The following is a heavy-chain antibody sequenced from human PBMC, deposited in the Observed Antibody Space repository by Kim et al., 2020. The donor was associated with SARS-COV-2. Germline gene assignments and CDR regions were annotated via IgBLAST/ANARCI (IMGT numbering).Heavy chain of an antibody. Sequence: YKYHADAEKARYTIPRDGAKSSVHLQMNSLRAEDTAVYYCARGGGASDYWGQGTLVTVSS. J-gene: IGHJ4*02. CDR2: YK. CDR3: ARGGGASDY. D-gene: IGHD1-26*01. V-gene: IGHV3-21*01.